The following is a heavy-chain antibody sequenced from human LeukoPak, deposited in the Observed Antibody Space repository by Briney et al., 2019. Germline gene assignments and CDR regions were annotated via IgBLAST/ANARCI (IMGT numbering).Heavy chain of an antibody. J-gene: IGHJ6*02. D-gene: IGHD4-17*01. V-gene: IGHV3-66*01. Sequence: GGSLRLSCAASGFTVSSNYMSWVRQAPGKGLEWVSVIYSGGSTYYADSVKGRFTISRDNSKSTLYLQMNSLRAEDTAVYYCAVYGDRIYGMDVWGQGTTVTVSS. CDR1: GFTVSSNY. CDR3: AVYGDRIYGMDV. CDR2: IYSGGST.